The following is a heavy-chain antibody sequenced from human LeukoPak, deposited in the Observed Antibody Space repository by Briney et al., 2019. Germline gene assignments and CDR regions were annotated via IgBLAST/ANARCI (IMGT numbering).Heavy chain of an antibody. CDR2: IDWDDDK. V-gene: IGHV2-70*04. D-gene: IGHD4/OR15-4a*01. CDR1: GFSLSTSGMR. Sequence: ESGPALVNPTQTLTLTCTFSGFSLSTSGMRVRWIRQPPGKALEWLARIDWDDDKFYSTSLKTRLTISKDTSKNQLVLTMTNMDPVDTATYYCARVTMVATIDYWGQGTLVTVSS. CDR3: ARVTMVATIDY. J-gene: IGHJ4*02.